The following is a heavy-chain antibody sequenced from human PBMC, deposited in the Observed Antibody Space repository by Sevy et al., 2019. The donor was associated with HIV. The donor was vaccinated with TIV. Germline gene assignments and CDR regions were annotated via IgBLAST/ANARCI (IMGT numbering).Heavy chain of an antibody. CDR2: IKQDGSVT. V-gene: IGHV3-7*01. CDR3: AKSYFGSGTSYGMDL. J-gene: IGHJ6*02. CDR1: GFSLNTYW. D-gene: IGHD3-10*01. Sequence: GGSLRLSCAASGFSLNTYWMSWVRQAPGKGLEWVANIKQDGSVTYYVDSVKGRFTISRDNAKNSLFLQLNSLRADDTAIYYCAKSYFGSGTSYGMDLWGRGTTVTVSS.